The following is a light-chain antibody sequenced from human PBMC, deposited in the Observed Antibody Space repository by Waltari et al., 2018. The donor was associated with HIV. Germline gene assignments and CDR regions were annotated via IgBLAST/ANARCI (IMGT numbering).Light chain of an antibody. CDR1: NSDIGTFDY. CDR2: EVY. J-gene: IGLJ2*01. V-gene: IGLV2-8*01. CDR3: SSYATTNDFYVL. Sequence: SALTQPSSAAGSPGQSVNISGTGTNSDIGTFDYLPWSQQHPGKPPKLIISEVYKRPSGVPNRFSGSKSGNTASLTVSGLQAEDEADYYCSSYATTNDFYVLFGGGTKLTVL.